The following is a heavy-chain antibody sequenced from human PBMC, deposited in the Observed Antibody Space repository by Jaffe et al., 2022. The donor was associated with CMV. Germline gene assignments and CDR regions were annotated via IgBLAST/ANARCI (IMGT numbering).Heavy chain of an antibody. V-gene: IGHV3-43*01. J-gene: IGHJ4*02. CDR1: GFTFDDYT. Sequence: EVQLVESGGVVVQPGGSLRLSCAASGFTFDDYTMHWVRQAPGKGLEWVSLISWDGGSTYYADSVKGRFTISRDNSKNSLYLQMNSLRTEDTALYYCAKEYSYGHEFDYWGQGTLVTVSS. CDR2: ISWDGGST. CDR3: AKEYSYGHEFDY. D-gene: IGHD5-18*01.